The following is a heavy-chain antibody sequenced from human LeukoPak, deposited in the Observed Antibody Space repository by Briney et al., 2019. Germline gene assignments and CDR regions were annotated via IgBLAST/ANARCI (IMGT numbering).Heavy chain of an antibody. J-gene: IGHJ4*02. CDR1: GFTFSSYA. Sequence: PGGSLRLSCAASGFTFSSYAMHWVRQAPGKGLEWVSSVTSSGSAIFYADSVKGRFTISRDNAKNSLYLQMNSLRAEDTALYYCARGITVADLFDYWGQGTLVTVSS. D-gene: IGHD6-19*01. CDR2: VTSSGSAI. CDR3: ARGITVADLFDY. V-gene: IGHV3-48*03.